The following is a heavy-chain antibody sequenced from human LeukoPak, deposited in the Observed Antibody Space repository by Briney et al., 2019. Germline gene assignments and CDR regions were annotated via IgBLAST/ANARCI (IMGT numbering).Heavy chain of an antibody. V-gene: IGHV3-21*01. CDR2: ISSGSTNI. CDR1: GFTFSSYS. D-gene: IGHD5-12*01. J-gene: IGHJ4*02. CDR3: ARDRWSGYDGGLIDY. Sequence: SGGSLRLSCAASGFTFSSYSMNWVHQAPGKGLEWVSSISSGSTNIYYADSVKGRFTISRDNAKNSLYLQMNSLGAEDTAVYYCARDRWSGYDGGLIDYWGQGTLVTVSS.